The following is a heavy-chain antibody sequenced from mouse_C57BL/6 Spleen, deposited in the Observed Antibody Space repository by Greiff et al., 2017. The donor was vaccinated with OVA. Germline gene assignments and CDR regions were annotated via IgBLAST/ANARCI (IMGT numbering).Heavy chain of an antibody. CDR3: AISGRGYDGYYLAWFAY. D-gene: IGHD2-3*01. Sequence: QVQLQQPGAELVKPGASVKVSCKASGYTFTSYWMHWVKQRPGQGLEWIGRIHPSDSDTNYNQKFKGKATLTVDKSSSTAYMQLSSLTSEDSAVYYCAISGRGYDGYYLAWFAYWGQGTLVTVSA. J-gene: IGHJ3*01. CDR2: IHPSDSDT. CDR1: GYTFTSYW. V-gene: IGHV1-74*01.